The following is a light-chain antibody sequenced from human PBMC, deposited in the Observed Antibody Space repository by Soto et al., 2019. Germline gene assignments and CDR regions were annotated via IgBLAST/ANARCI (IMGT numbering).Light chain of an antibody. J-gene: IGKJ1*01. CDR3: QLYNSYSEA. Sequence: DIQMTQSPSTLSGSVGDRVTITCRASQTISSWLAWYQQKPGKAPKLLIYKASTLKSGVPSRFSGSGSGTEFTLTISSLQPDDFATYYFQLYNSYSEAFGQGTKVELK. CDR1: QTISSW. V-gene: IGKV1-5*03. CDR2: KAS.